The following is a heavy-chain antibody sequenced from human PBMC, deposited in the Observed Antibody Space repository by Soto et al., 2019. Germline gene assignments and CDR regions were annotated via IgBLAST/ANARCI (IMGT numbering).Heavy chain of an antibody. D-gene: IGHD1-26*01. CDR1: VDPICISRYY. Sequence: SETLSLTLNISVDPICISRYYSAWFRQPPGKGLEWIGSMYYSGSTYNNPSLKSRVTMSVDTPKKQFSLILSSVTAADTAVYYCAAMLIVGATPYYFEYWDEGNLVTVSS. CDR3: AAMLIVGATPYYFEY. V-gene: IGHV4-39*01. J-gene: IGHJ4*01. CDR2: MYYSGST.